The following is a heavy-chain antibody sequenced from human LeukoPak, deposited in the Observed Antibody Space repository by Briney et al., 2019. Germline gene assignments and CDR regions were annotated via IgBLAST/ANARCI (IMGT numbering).Heavy chain of an antibody. Sequence: GGSLRLSCTASGFTFGDYAMSWVRQAPGKGLEWVGFIRSKAYGGTTEYAASVKGRFTISRDDSKSIAYLQMNSLKTEDTAVYYCTRDTSWEWLPGIPSAFDIWGQGTMVTVSS. V-gene: IGHV3-49*04. CDR1: GFTFGDYA. J-gene: IGHJ3*02. CDR3: TRDTSWEWLPGIPSAFDI. CDR2: IRSKAYGGTT. D-gene: IGHD3-3*01.